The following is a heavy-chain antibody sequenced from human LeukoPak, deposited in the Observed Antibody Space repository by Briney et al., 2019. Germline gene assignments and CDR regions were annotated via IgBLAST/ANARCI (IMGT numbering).Heavy chain of an antibody. J-gene: IGHJ6*03. V-gene: IGHV3-7*01. CDR2: IKQDGSEK. CDR1: GFTFSDYW. D-gene: IGHD6-19*01. Sequence: GGSLRLSCAASGFTFSDYWMTWVRQAPGKGLEWVANIKQDGSEKYYVDSVKGRFTISRDNAKNSLYLQMNSLRAEDTAVYYCARVPMDSSGWYPWFYYYYYMDVWGKGTTVTTSS. CDR3: ARVPMDSSGWYPWFYYYYYMDV.